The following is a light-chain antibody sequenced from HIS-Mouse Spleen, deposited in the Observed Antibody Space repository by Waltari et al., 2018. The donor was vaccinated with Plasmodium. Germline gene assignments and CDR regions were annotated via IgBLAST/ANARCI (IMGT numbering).Light chain of an antibody. Sequence: SYELTQPPSVSVSPGQTARITCSGDALPKKYAYWDQQKSGQAPVLVIYEDSKRPSGIPERFSGSSSGTMVTLTISGAQVEDEADYYCYSTDSSGNHRVFGGGTKLTVL. CDR3: YSTDSSGNHRV. J-gene: IGLJ3*02. CDR2: EDS. CDR1: ALPKKY. V-gene: IGLV3-10*01.